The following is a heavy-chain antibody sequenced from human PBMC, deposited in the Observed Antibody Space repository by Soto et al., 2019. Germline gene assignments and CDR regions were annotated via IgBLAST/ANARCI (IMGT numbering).Heavy chain of an antibody. D-gene: IGHD4-17*01. CDR3: ARTTAVPNTLRSRYFFDY. Sequence: SETLSLTCTVSGGSINTYYWSWIRQPPGKGLEWIGYVDYSGNSDSSPSLKSRVTISIDTSKKQVSLKLNSVTAADTAVYYCARTTAVPNTLRSRYFFDYWGQGTLVTVSS. CDR1: GGSINTYY. V-gene: IGHV4-59*01. J-gene: IGHJ4*02. CDR2: VDYSGNS.